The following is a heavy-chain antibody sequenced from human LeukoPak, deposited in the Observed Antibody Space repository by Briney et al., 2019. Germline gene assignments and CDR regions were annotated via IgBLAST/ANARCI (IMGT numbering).Heavy chain of an antibody. D-gene: IGHD2-21*02. CDR1: GGSISSGNYY. J-gene: IGHJ4*02. CDR2: IYHSGTT. V-gene: IGHV4-30-4*01. CDR3: ARGGGVVVTADYFDY. Sequence: SETLSLTCTVSGGSISSGNYYWSWIRQHSGEGLEWIGYIYHSGTTYYNPSLRSRVSMSVDTSKEEFSLKLTSVTAADTAVYYCARGGGVVVTADYFDYWGQGTLVTVSS.